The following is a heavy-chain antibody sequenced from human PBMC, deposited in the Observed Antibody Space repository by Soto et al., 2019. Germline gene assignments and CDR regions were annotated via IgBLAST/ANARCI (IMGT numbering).Heavy chain of an antibody. CDR1: GFTFSSYG. D-gene: IGHD6-19*01. J-gene: IGHJ1*01. V-gene: IGHV3-30*18. Sequence: QVQLVESGGGVVQPGRSLRLSCAASGFTFSSYGMHWVRQAPGKGLEWVAVISYDGSNKYYADSVKGRFTISRDNSKNTLYLQMNSLRAEDTAVYYGAKEQGIAVAGTVYFQHWGQGTLVTVSS. CDR2: ISYDGSNK. CDR3: AKEQGIAVAGTVYFQH.